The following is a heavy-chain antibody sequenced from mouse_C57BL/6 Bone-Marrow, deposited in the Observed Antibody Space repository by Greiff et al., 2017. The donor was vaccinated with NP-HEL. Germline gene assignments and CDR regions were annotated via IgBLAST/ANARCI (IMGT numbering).Heavy chain of an antibody. V-gene: IGHV5-16*01. CDR2: INYDGSST. J-gene: IGHJ4*01. D-gene: IGHD2-4*01. CDR1: GFTFSDYY. CDR3: AREGGLRRRTYAMDY. Sequence: EVQRVEPEGGLVQPGSSMKLSCTASGFTFSDYYMAWVRQVPEKGLEWVANINYDGSSTYYLDSLKSRFIISRDNAKNILYLQMRSLKSEDTATYYCAREGGLRRRTYAMDYGGQGTSVTVSA.